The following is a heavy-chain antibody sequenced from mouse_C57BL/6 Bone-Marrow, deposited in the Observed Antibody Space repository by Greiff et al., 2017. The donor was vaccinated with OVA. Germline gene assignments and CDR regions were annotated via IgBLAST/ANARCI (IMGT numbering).Heavy chain of an antibody. J-gene: IGHJ1*03. V-gene: IGHV2-3*01. CDR3: AKPGTGWYFDV. CDR1: GFSLTSYA. D-gene: IGHD4-1*01. Sequence: VMLVESGPGLVAPSQSLSITCTVSGFSLTSYAISWVRQPPGKGLEWLGVIWGDGSTNYHSALISRLSISKDNSKSQVFLKLNSLQTDDTATYYCAKPGTGWYFDVWGTGTTVTVSS. CDR2: IWGDGST.